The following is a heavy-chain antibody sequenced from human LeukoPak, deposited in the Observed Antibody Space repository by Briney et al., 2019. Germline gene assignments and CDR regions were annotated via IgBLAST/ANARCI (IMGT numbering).Heavy chain of an antibody. Sequence: PSETLSLTCTVSGGSISSYYWSWIRQPPGKGLEWIGYIYYSGSTNYNPSLKSRVTISVDTSKNQFSLKLSSVTAADTAVYYCARDTVTMVRVGTQAYYGMDVWGQGTTVTVSS. D-gene: IGHD3-10*01. J-gene: IGHJ6*02. CDR2: IYYSGST. CDR1: GGSISSYY. CDR3: ARDTVTMVRVGTQAYYGMDV. V-gene: IGHV4-59*01.